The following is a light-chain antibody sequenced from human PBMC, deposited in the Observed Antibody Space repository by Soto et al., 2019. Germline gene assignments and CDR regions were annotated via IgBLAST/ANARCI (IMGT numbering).Light chain of an antibody. J-gene: IGLJ2*01. CDR1: NSNIGAGYD. CDR2: TNN. V-gene: IGLV1-40*01. CDR3: SSYTSSRTAV. Sequence: QSVLTQPPSVSGAPGQRVTISCTGSNSNIGAGYDVHWYLQLPGTAPKLLVYTNNNRPSGVPDRFSGSKSGTSASLAITGLQAEDEADYYCSSYTSSRTAVFGGGTQLTVL.